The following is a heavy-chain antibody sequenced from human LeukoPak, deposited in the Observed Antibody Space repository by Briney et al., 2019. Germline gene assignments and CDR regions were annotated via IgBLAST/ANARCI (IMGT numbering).Heavy chain of an antibody. CDR2: MNPNSGNT. D-gene: IGHD6-13*01. V-gene: IGHV1-8*01. CDR3: AGGYSSSWYAWGY. Sequence: ASVKVSCKASGYTFTSYDINWVRQATGQGLEWMGWMNPNSGNTGYAQKLQGRVTMTTDASTSTAYMELRSLRSDDTAVYYCAGGYSSSWYAWGYWGQGTLVTVSS. J-gene: IGHJ4*02. CDR1: GYTFTSYD.